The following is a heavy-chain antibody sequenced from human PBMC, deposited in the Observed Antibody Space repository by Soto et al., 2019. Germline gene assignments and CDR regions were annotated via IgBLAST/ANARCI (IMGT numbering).Heavy chain of an antibody. D-gene: IGHD3-22*01. CDR3: AHYYDSSGYTHFGY. J-gene: IGHJ4*02. Sequence: AGSLRLSCAASEFPFSYAWMSWVRQAPGKGLEWVGRIKSKTDGGTTDYAAPVKGRFTISRDDSKNTLYLQMNSLKTEDTAVYYCAHYYDSSGYTHFGYWGQGTLVTVSS. CDR2: IKSKTDGGTT. CDR1: EFPFSYAW. V-gene: IGHV3-15*01.